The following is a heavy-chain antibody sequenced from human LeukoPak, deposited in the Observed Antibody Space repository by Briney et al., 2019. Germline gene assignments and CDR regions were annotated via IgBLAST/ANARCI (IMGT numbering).Heavy chain of an antibody. CDR3: ARHNYGDYAGFDY. J-gene: IGHJ4*02. D-gene: IGHD4-17*01. CDR1: GDSFSTYY. V-gene: IGHV4-59*08. Sequence: SETLSLTCTVSGDSFSTYYWSWIRQPPGKGLEWIGYIYYSGSTNYNPSLKSRVTISVDTSKNQFSLKLSSVTAADTAVYYCARHNYGDYAGFDYWGQGTLVTVSS. CDR2: IYYSGST.